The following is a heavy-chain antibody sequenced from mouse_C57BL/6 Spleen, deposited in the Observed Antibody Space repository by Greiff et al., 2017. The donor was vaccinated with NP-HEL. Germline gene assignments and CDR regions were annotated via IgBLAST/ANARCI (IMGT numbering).Heavy chain of an antibody. CDR1: GYSITSGYD. CDR2: ISYSGST. J-gene: IGHJ3*01. D-gene: IGHD2-3*01. V-gene: IGHV3-1*01. Sequence: EVKLVESGPGMVKPSQSLSLTCTVTGYSITSGYDWHWIRHFPGNKLEWMGYISYSGSTNYNPSLKSRISITHDTSKNHFFLKLNSVTTEDTATYYCARGGKDGYLAWFAYWGQGTLVTVSA. CDR3: ARGGKDGYLAWFAY.